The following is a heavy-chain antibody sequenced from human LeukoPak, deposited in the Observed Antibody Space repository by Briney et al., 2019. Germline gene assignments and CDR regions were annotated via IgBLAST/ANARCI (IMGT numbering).Heavy chain of an antibody. CDR2: IYHSGST. CDR1: GGSISSGGYY. D-gene: IGHD3-22*01. Sequence: SQTLSLTCTVSGGSISSGGYYWSWIRQPPGKGLEWIGYIYHSGSTYYNPSLKSRVTISVDRSKNQFSLKLSSVTAADTAVYYCARGLYYRVSYWGQGTLVTVSS. V-gene: IGHV4-30-2*01. J-gene: IGHJ4*02. CDR3: ARGLYYRVSY.